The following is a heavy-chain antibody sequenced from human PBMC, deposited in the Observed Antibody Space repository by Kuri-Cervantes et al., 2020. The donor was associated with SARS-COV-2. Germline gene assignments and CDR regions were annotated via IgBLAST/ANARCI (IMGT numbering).Heavy chain of an antibody. D-gene: IGHD2-8*02. CDR3: ARSQGYCTANSCFWNWFDP. Sequence: SVKVSCKASGGTFSSYSVNWVRQAPGQGLEWMGLIIPTFDTATYAQKFQGRVIFTADESSSTAYMEVNSLTSEDTAVYFCARSQGYCTANSCFWNWFDPWGQGTQVTVSS. V-gene: IGHV1-69*13. CDR2: IIPTFDTA. J-gene: IGHJ5*02. CDR1: GGTFSSYS.